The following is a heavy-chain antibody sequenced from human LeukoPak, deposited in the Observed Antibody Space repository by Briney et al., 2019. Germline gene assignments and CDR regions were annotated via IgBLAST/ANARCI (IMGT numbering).Heavy chain of an antibody. V-gene: IGHV3-23*01. J-gene: IGHJ4*02. CDR1: GFTLSSYA. D-gene: IGHD2-2*01. CDR2: IGISGGRT. Sequence: PGASLRLSCAASGFTLSSYAMSWVRQAPGKGLEWVSDIGISGGRTYYAKSVKGRFTISRDDSKDTLYLHMDSLRAEDTAVCYCAKQTSATCYSHIDYWGQGTLVTVSS. CDR3: AKQTSATCYSHIDY.